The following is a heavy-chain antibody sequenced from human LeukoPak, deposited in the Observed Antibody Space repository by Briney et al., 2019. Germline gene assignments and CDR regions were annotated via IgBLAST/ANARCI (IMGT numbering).Heavy chain of an antibody. CDR2: IIPIFGTA. J-gene: IGHJ3*02. D-gene: IGHD3-22*01. Sequence: ASVKVSCKASGGTFSSCAISWVRQAPGQGLEWMGGIIPIFGTANYAQKFQGRVTITTDESTSTAYMELSSLRSEDTAVYYCAKTYDSSGYYYEGDAFDIWGQGTMVTVSS. CDR1: GGTFSSCA. V-gene: IGHV1-69*05. CDR3: AKTYDSSGYYYEGDAFDI.